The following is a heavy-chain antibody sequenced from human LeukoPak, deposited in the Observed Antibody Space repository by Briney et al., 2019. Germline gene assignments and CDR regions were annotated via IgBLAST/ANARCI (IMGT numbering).Heavy chain of an antibody. Sequence: PSETLSLTCTVSGGSISSDYWSWIRQPAGKGLEWIGRIYSSGSTTYNPSLKSRVTMSVDTSKNQFSLKLNSVTAADTAVYYCARDVYYGSGHDYWGQGTLVTVSS. CDR3: ARDVYYGSGHDY. D-gene: IGHD3-10*01. CDR2: IYSSGST. V-gene: IGHV4-4*07. CDR1: GGSISSDY. J-gene: IGHJ4*02.